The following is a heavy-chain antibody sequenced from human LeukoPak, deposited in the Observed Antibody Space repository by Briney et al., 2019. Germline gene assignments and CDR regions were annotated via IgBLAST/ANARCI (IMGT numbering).Heavy chain of an antibody. V-gene: IGHV1-18*01. CDR3: ARAAKYYYGSGSYSRGYFDY. CDR2: ISAYNGNT. CDR1: GYTFTSYG. D-gene: IGHD3-10*01. Sequence: ASVKVSCKASGYTFTSYGISWVRQAPGQGLEWMGWISAYNGNTNYAQKLQGRVTMTTDTSTSTDYMELRSLRSDDTAVYYCARAAKYYYGSGSYSRGYFDYWGQGTLVTVSS. J-gene: IGHJ4*02.